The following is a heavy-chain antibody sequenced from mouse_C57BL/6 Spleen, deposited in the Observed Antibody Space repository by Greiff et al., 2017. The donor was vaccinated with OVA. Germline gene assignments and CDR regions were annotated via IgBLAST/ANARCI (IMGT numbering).Heavy chain of an antibody. CDR2: IDPSDSAP. V-gene: IGHV1-52*01. CDR1: GYTFTSYW. D-gene: IGHD1-2*01. Sequence: QVQLQQPGAELVRPGSSVKLSCKASGYTFTSYWMHWVKPRPIQGLAWIGTIDPSDSAPHSNPKFKDKATLTVDKSSSTAYMQLSSLTSEDSAVYYCARSGLSRLDYWGQGTTRTVSS. CDR3: ARSGLSRLDY. J-gene: IGHJ2*01.